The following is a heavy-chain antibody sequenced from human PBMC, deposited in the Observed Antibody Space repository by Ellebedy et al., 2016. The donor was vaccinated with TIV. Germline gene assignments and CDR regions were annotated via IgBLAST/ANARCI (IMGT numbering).Heavy chain of an antibody. CDR2: IYYTGST. CDR1: GDSISRSSYY. D-gene: IGHD3-10*01. V-gene: IGHV4-39*01. Sequence: GSLRLSCTVSGDSISRSSYYWGWIRQPPGKGLEWIGSIYYTGSTDYNPSLKSRVAIFADTSKNQFSLRLSSVTAADTAVYYCARWFGELLYVRWFDPWGQGTLVTVSS. J-gene: IGHJ5*02. CDR3: ARWFGELLYVRWFDP.